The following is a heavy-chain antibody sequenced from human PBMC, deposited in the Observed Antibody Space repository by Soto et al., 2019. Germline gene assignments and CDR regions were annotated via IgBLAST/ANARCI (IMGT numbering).Heavy chain of an antibody. CDR2: INSSGGST. CDR1: GCTFTSYY. D-gene: IGHD5-12*01. CDR3: ARVEMATIKGNAFDI. V-gene: IGHV1-46*01. Sequence: EASVKVSCKASGCTFTSYYMYWVRQAPGQGLEWMGIINSSGGSTSYAQKFQGRVTMTRDTSTSTVYMELSSLRSEDTAVYYCARVEMATIKGNAFDIWGQGTMVTVSS. J-gene: IGHJ3*02.